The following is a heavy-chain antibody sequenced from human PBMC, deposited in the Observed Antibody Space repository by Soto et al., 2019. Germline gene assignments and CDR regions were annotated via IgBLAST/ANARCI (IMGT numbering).Heavy chain of an antibody. V-gene: IGHV2-5*01. D-gene: IGHD6-19*01. CDR2: IYWNDDK. CDR3: AHRPSGWYLFDY. Sequence: QITLKESGPPLVRPTQPLTLTCTFSGFSLSTSGLGVAWIRQPPGKALEWLALIYWNDDKRYSPSLKARLTITKDTSKNQVVLTMTHMDPVETATYYGAHRPSGWYLFDYWGQGTLVTVSS. CDR1: GFSLSTSGLG. J-gene: IGHJ4*02.